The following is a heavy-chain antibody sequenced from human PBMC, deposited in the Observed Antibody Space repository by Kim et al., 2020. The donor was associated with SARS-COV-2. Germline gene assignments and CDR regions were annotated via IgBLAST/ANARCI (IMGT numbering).Heavy chain of an antibody. Sequence: YADSVKGRFTISRDNSKNTLYLQMNSLRAEDTAVYYCAKEQQLVLSAFDIWGQGTMVTVSS. D-gene: IGHD6-13*01. V-gene: IGHV3-30*02. CDR3: AKEQQLVLSAFDI. J-gene: IGHJ3*02.